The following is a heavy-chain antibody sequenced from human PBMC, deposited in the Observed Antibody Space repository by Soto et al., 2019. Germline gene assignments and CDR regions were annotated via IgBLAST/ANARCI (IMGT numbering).Heavy chain of an antibody. CDR2: ISAKKGNT. CDR3: AREILSPDFYFHGMDV. J-gene: IGHJ6*02. Sequence: QGQLVQSGAEVKKPGASVKVSCKASGYTFTSYGISWVRQAPGQGLEWMGWISAKKGNTKYAQKFQGRVTMTTDTSQSTAYMELRSLRSDDTAVYYCAREILSPDFYFHGMDVCGQGTTVTVSS. V-gene: IGHV1-18*04. CDR1: GYTFTSYG. D-gene: IGHD2-15*01.